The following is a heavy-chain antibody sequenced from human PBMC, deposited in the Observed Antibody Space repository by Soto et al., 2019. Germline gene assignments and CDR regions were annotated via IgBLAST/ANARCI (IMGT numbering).Heavy chain of an antibody. Sequence: QVQLQQWGAGLLKPSETLSLTCAVYGGSFSGYYWSWIRQPPGKGLEWIGEINPSGSTNYNPSLKTRVTISVDTSMNQSSLKLSSVTAADTAVYYCARGTWVRSAFDIWGQGTMVTVSS. CDR3: ARGTWVRSAFDI. D-gene: IGHD3-10*01. V-gene: IGHV4-34*01. J-gene: IGHJ3*02. CDR2: INPSGST. CDR1: GGSFSGYY.